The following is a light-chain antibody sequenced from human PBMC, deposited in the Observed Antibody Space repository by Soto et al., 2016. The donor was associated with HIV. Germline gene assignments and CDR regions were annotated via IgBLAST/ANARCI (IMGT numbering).Light chain of an antibody. J-gene: IGLJ2*01. CDR3: QAWDSSTVV. V-gene: IGLV3-1*01. Sequence: SYELTQPPSVSVSPGQTASITCSGDNLGSKYTSWYQQMPGQSPVLVIYQDTKRPSGISERFSGSNSGNTATLTISGTQAMDEADYYCQAWDSSTVVFGGGTKADRP. CDR2: QDT. CDR1: NLGSKY.